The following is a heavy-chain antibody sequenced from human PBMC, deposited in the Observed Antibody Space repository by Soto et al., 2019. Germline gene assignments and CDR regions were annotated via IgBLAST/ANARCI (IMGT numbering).Heavy chain of an antibody. J-gene: IGHJ4*02. D-gene: IGHD1-26*01. V-gene: IGHV4-34*01. CDR2: INDSGST. Sequence: SETLSLTCAVYGGSFSGYYWSWIRQPPGKGLEWIGDINDSGSTNYNPSLKSRVTISLDTSKNQFSLRLSSMTAADTAVYYCARGRPWELYDYWGQGTLVTVS. CDR3: ARGRPWELYDY. CDR1: GGSFSGYY.